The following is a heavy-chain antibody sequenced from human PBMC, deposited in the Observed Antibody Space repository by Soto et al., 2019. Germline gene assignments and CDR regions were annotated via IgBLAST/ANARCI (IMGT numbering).Heavy chain of an antibody. CDR1: EFTFNS. V-gene: IGHV3-21*01. Sequence: EVQMVESGGGLVKPGGSLRLSCTASEFTFNSMTWVRQAPGKGLEWVSYISSSSTYIYYADSVKGRFTISRDNAKNSLYLQMNSLRAEDTAVYYCATLTGPEWGQGTLVTVSS. CDR3: ATLTGPE. J-gene: IGHJ4*02. CDR2: ISSSSTYI.